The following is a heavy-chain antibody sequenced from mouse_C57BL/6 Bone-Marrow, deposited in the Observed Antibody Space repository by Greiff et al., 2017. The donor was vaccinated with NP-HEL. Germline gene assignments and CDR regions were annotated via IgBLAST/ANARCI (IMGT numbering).Heavy chain of an antibody. J-gene: IGHJ1*03. CDR3: AGVVATRYFDV. V-gene: IGHV1-81*01. CDR1: GYTFTSYG. CDR2: IYPRSGNT. D-gene: IGHD1-1*01. Sequence: VKLQESGAELARPGASVKLSCKASGYTFTSYGISWVKQRTGQGLEWIGEIYPRSGNTYYNEKFKGKATLTADKSSITAYMELRSLTSEDSAVDFCAGVVATRYFDVWGTGTTVTVSS.